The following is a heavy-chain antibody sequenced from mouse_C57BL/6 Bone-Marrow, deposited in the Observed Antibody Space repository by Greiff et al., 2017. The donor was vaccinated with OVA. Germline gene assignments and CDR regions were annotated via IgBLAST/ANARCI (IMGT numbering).Heavy chain of an antibody. CDR2: IHPNSGST. D-gene: IGHD1-1*01. CDR1: GYTFTSYW. CDR3: ARDSAWGSSSFDY. J-gene: IGHJ2*01. V-gene: IGHV1-64*01. Sequence: VQLQQPGAELVKPGASVKLSCKASGYTFTSYWMHWVKQRPGQGLEWIGMIHPNSGSTNYNEKFKSKATLTVDKSSSTAYMQLSSLTSEDSAVYYCARDSAWGSSSFDYWGQGTTLTVSS.